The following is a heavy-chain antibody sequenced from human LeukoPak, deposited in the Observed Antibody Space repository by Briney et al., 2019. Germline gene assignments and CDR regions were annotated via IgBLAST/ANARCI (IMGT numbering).Heavy chain of an antibody. J-gene: IGHJ4*02. CDR2: ISSSSSYT. CDR3: ARYYGSGSYYTDY. V-gene: IGHV3-21*01. D-gene: IGHD3-10*01. CDR1: GFTFSSYG. Sequence: GGSLRLSCAASGFTFSSYGMNWVRQAPEKGLEWVSSISSSSSYTYYADSVKGRYTISRDNAKNSLYLQMNSLRAEDTAVYYCARYYGSGSYYTDYSGQGTLVTASS.